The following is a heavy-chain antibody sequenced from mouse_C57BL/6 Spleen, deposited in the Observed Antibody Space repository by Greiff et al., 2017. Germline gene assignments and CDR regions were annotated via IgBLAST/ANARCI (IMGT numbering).Heavy chain of an antibody. J-gene: IGHJ3*01. Sequence: EVQLQQSGPELVKPGASVKISCKASGYTFTDYYMNWVKQSHGKSLEWIGDINPNNGGTSYNQKFKGKATLTVDKSSSTAYMELRSLTSEDSAVYYCARGGSYDGYPFAYWGQGTLVTVSA. CDR2: INPNNGGT. CDR3: ARGGSYDGYPFAY. V-gene: IGHV1-26*01. D-gene: IGHD2-3*01. CDR1: GYTFTDYY.